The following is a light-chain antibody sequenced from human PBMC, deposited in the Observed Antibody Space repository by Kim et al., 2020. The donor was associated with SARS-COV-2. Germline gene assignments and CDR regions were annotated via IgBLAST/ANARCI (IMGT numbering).Light chain of an antibody. J-gene: IGKJ4*01. CDR1: RGVSSN. Sequence: EIVMTQSPATLSVSPGERATLSCRASRGVSSNLARYQQKPGQAPSLLIYGASTRATGIPGRFSGSGSGTEFTLTISSLQSEDFAVYYCERDRLGPLTFGGGAKLEI. CDR3: ERDRLGPLT. V-gene: IGKV3-15*01. CDR2: GAS.